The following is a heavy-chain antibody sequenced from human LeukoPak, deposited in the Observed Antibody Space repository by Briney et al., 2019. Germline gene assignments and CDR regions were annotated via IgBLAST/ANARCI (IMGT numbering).Heavy chain of an antibody. V-gene: IGHV4-34*01. Sequence: SETLSLTCAVYGGSFSGYYWSWIRQPPGKGLEWIGEINHSGSTNYNPSPKSRVTISVDTSKNQFSLKLSSVTAADTAVYYCARGQPYYDILTGYYMGFDYWGQGTLVTVSS. CDR3: ARGQPYYDILTGYYMGFDY. CDR1: GGSFSGYY. J-gene: IGHJ4*02. CDR2: INHSGST. D-gene: IGHD3-9*01.